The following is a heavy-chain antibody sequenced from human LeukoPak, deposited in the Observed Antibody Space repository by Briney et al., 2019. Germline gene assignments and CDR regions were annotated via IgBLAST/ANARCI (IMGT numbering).Heavy chain of an antibody. Sequence: GGSLRLSCAVSGFPFSTSSVTWVRQAPGKGLEWVSSVGGATAYADSVKGQFTISRDLSKNTVFLQMDSLRAEDTAIYYCAKSLTKGVTNTGYVPDYLSGLDAWGQGTTV. V-gene: IGHV3-23*01. CDR1: GFPFSTSS. CDR2: VGGAT. CDR3: AKSLTKGVTNTGYVPDYLSGLDA. J-gene: IGHJ6*02. D-gene: IGHD3-9*01.